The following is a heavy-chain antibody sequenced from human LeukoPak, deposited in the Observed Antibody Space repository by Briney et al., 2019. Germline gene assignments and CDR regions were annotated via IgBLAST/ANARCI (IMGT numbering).Heavy chain of an antibody. Sequence: PSETLSLTCTVSGDSFTKYYWNWIRQAPGKGLDWIGYVSGSGSTKYNPSLKSRVSMSADTSKNQLSLQLTSLSAADAAVYYCVRARGYFVPDSWGQGTLVTVSS. CDR2: VSGSGST. CDR1: GDSFTKYY. CDR3: VRARGYFVPDS. J-gene: IGHJ4*02. V-gene: IGHV4-59*01. D-gene: IGHD3-22*01.